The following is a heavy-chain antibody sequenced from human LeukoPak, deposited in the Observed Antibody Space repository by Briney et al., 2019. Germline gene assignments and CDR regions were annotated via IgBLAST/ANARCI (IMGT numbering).Heavy chain of an antibody. CDR1: GGSFSGYY. J-gene: IGHJ4*02. CDR2: INHSGST. V-gene: IGHV4-34*01. CDR3: ARVAPIAVAGTGHPDYFDY. D-gene: IGHD6-19*01. Sequence: KPSETLSLTCAVYGGSFSGYYWSWIRQPPGKGLEWIGEINHSGSTNYNPSLKSRVTISVDTSKNQFSLKLSSVTAADTAVYYCARVAPIAVAGTGHPDYFDYWGQGTLVTVSS.